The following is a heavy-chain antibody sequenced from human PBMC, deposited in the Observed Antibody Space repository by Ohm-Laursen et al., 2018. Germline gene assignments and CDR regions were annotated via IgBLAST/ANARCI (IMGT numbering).Heavy chain of an antibody. CDR3: ARGFSGWWGRIDY. CDR1: GGSFSGYY. Sequence: GTLSLTCTVYGGSFSGYYWNWIRQPPGKGLEWIGEINHSRSTKYNSSFKSRVTISVDTSKNQFSLKLSSVTAADTAVYYCARGFSGWWGRIDYWGQGILVTVSS. CDR2: INHSRST. D-gene: IGHD6-19*01. J-gene: IGHJ4*02. V-gene: IGHV4-34*01.